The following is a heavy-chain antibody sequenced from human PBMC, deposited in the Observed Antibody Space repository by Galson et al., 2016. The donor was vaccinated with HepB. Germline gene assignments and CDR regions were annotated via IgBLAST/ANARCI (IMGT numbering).Heavy chain of an antibody. J-gene: IGHJ4*02. D-gene: IGHD1-7*01. V-gene: IGHV1-69*13. CDR3: APDGVELLLRGVDY. Sequence: SVKVSCKASGGSLTKPISWVRQAPGQGLEWLGGVIPFGGATNYAEKFHDRLSITADGSTGTSYLELSNLTSEDTAIYYCAPDGVELLLRGVDYWGQGTLVTVSS. CDR2: VIPFGGAT. CDR1: GGSLTKP.